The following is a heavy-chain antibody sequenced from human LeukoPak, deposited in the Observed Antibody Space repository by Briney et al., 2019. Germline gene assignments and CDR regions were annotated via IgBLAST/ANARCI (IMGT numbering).Heavy chain of an antibody. V-gene: IGHV4-38-2*02. J-gene: IGHJ4*02. CDR2: IFHSGST. CDR1: NYSISRGYF. Sequence: SETLSLTCNVSNYSISRGYFWGWVRQPPGKGLEWIGSIFHSGSTYYNPSLKSRVTVSVDTSKNQFSLKLNSVTAADTAVYYCARGVARSSKFHFSYYFDYWGQGTLVTVSS. CDR3: ARGVARSSKFHFSYYFDY. D-gene: IGHD6-6*01.